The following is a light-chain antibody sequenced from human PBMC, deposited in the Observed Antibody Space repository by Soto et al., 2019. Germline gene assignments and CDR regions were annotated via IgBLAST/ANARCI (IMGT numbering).Light chain of an antibody. J-gene: IGKJ1*01. V-gene: IGKV3-20*01. CDR1: QSVTSNY. Sequence: EIALTQSPGTLSLSPGERATLSCRASQSVTSNYLAWYQQKPGQAPRLLMFGASIRDTGIPDRFSGSGSGTDFTLTIGRLEPEDFAVFYCQQYGSSPGTFGQGTKVEVK. CDR2: GAS. CDR3: QQYGSSPGT.